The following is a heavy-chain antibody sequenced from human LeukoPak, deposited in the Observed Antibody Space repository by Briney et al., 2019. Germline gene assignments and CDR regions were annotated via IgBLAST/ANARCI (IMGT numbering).Heavy chain of an antibody. J-gene: IGHJ4*02. V-gene: IGHV4-34*01. CDR3: ARHPREYQLLPPY. CDR1: GGSFSGYY. Sequence: SETLSLTCAVYGGSFSGYYWSWIRQPPGKGLEWIGDINHSGSTNYNPSLKSRVTISVDTAKNQFALKLSSVTAADTAVYYCARHPREYQLLPPYWRQGTLVTVPS. CDR2: INHSGST. D-gene: IGHD2-2*01.